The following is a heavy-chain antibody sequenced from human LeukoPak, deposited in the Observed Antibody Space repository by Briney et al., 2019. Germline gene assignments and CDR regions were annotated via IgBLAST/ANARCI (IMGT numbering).Heavy chain of an antibody. CDR2: VTGGGGST. Sequence: GGSLRLSCAASGFMFSSFAMNWVRQAPGKGLEWLSAVTGGGGSTYYADSVKGRFAISRDNSRNTLYLQLNSLRAEDTALYFCAKDRPTYGSGSPIDFWGQGTLVTVSS. D-gene: IGHD3-10*01. CDR1: GFMFSSFA. V-gene: IGHV3-23*01. CDR3: AKDRPTYGSGSPIDF. J-gene: IGHJ4*02.